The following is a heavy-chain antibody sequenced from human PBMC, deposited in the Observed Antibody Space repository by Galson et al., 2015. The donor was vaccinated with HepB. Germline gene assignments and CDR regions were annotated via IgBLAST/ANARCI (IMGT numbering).Heavy chain of an antibody. CDR3: ARSRIAVAGLFDY. CDR1: GGTFSSYA. Sequence: SVKVSCKASGGTFSSYAISWVRQAPGQGLEWMGGIIPILGIANYAQKFQGRVTITADESTSTAYMELSSLRSEDTAVYYCARSRIAVAGLFDYWGQGTLVTVSS. J-gene: IGHJ4*02. V-gene: IGHV1-69*10. D-gene: IGHD6-19*01. CDR2: IIPILGIA.